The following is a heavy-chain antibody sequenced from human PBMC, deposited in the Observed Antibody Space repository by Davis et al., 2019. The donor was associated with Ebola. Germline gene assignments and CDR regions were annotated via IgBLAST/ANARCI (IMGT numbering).Heavy chain of an antibody. CDR2: IYYSGNT. V-gene: IGHV4-59*08. CDR3: ARGGGWFDP. CDR1: GGSIISYY. D-gene: IGHD3-16*01. Sequence: GSLRLSFTVSGGSIISYYWSWFRQPPGKGLEWIGYIYYSGNTNYNPSLKSRVSISVDTSRHQFSLKLSSGTAADTAVYFCARGGGWFDPWGQGTLVTVSS. J-gene: IGHJ5*02.